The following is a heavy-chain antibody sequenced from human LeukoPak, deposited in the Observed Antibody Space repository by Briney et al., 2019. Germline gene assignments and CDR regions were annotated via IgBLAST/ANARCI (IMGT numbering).Heavy chain of an antibody. Sequence: GGSLRLSCAASGFTFSSYAMHWVRQAPGKGLEWVAVISYDGSNKYYADSVKGRFTISRDNSKNTLYLQMNSLRAEDTAVYYCARDRYYDFWSGYYSSFDYWGQGTLVTVSS. CDR3: ARDRYYDFWSGYYSSFDY. CDR1: GFTFSSYA. V-gene: IGHV3-30-3*01. CDR2: ISYDGSNK. D-gene: IGHD3-3*01. J-gene: IGHJ4*02.